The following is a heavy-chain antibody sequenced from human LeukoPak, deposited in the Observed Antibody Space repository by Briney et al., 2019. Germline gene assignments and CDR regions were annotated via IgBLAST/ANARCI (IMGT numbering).Heavy chain of an antibody. Sequence: GGSLRLSCAASGFAFSAYEMNWVRQAPGKGLEWVSYIAGSDTTTYYADSVRGRFTISRDNAKSSLYLQMNSLRAEDTALYYGTTLGYHFDSWGQGTLVTVSS. D-gene: IGHD3-22*01. CDR1: GFAFSAYE. J-gene: IGHJ4*02. V-gene: IGHV3-48*03. CDR2: IAGSDTTT. CDR3: TTLGYHFDS.